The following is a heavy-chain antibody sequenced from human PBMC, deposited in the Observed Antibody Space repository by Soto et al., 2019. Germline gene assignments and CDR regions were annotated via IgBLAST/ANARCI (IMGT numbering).Heavy chain of an antibody. V-gene: IGHV4-31*03. J-gene: IGHJ4*02. Sequence: LSLNCTVSGGSISSGCYYWSWIRQHPGKGLEWIGYIYYSGSTYYNPSLKSRVTISVDTSKNQFSLKLSSVTAADTAVYYCASSFGVASAGLFDYRRQATLVPV. CDR2: IYYSGST. D-gene: IGHD6-13*01. CDR1: GGSISSGCYY. CDR3: ASSFGVASAGLFDY.